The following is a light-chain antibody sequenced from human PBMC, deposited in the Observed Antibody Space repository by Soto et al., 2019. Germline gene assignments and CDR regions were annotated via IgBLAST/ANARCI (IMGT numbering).Light chain of an antibody. CDR3: QQYGTPLFT. V-gene: IGKV3-20*01. CDR1: QSVTNNF. Sequence: IVLTQSPGTLSLSQGERSTVSCGASQSVTNNFLAWYQQKPGQAPRLLIYGASSRATGVPDRFSGSGSGTDFTLTISRQVPGDFAVYYCQQYGTPLFTFGPGTKVDIK. J-gene: IGKJ3*01. CDR2: GAS.